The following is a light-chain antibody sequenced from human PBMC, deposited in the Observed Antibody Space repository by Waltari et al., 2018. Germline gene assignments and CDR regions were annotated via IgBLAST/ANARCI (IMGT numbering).Light chain of an antibody. CDR2: GAS. J-gene: IGKJ3*01. CDR3: QQSYSTFT. V-gene: IGKV1-39*01. CDR1: QNINTY. Sequence: DIQLTQSPSYPSASVGDRVTITCRATQNINTYLNWYQHKPGRVPKVLIYGASTLQSGVPSRFSGSGSGTEFTLTITSLQPEDFATYYCQQSYSTFTFGPGTKVDIK.